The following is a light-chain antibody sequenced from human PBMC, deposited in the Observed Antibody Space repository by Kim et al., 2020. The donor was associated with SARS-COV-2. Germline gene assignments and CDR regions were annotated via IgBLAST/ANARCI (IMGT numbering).Light chain of an antibody. CDR1: QSVSSNY. CDR2: DAS. Sequence: LSPGESATLSCRASQSVSSNYLAWYPQKPGQAPRLLIYDASSRATGIPDRFSGSGSGTDFTLTISRLEPEDFAVYYCQQYGSSPYTFGQGTKLEI. CDR3: QQYGSSPYT. V-gene: IGKV3-20*01. J-gene: IGKJ2*01.